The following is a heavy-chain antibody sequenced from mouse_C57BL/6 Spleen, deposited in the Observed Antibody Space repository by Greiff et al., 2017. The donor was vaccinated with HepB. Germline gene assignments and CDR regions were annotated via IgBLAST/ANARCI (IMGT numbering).Heavy chain of an antibody. CDR1: GFTFSDYG. V-gene: IGHV5-17*01. D-gene: IGHD1-1*01. CDR2: ISSGSSTI. CDR3: AKSPSPYYGSSLFAY. Sequence: EVKLVESGGGLVKPGGSLKLSCAASGFTFSDYGMHWVRQAPEKGLEWVAYISSGSSTIYYADTVKGRFTISRDNAKNTLFLQMTSLRSEDTAMYYCAKSPSPYYGSSLFAYWGQGTLVTVSA. J-gene: IGHJ3*01.